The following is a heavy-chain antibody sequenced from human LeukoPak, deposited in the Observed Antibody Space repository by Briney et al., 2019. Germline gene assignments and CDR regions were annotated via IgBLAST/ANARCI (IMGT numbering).Heavy chain of an antibody. CDR3: ARDPGYGGNSGGVDY. Sequence: ASVKVSCKASGYTFTSYYMHWVRQAPGQGLEWMGIIHPSGGSTSYAQKFQGRVTMTRDTSTSTVYIDLSSLRSEDTAVYYCARDPGYGGNSGGVDYWGQGTLVTVSS. D-gene: IGHD4-23*01. V-gene: IGHV1-46*01. CDR1: GYTFTSYY. J-gene: IGHJ4*02. CDR2: IHPSGGST.